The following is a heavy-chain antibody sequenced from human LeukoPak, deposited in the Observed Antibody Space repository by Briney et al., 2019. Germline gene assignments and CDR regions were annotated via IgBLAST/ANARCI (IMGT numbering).Heavy chain of an antibody. CDR1: GDSVSSNSAA. CDR2: TYYRSKWYN. V-gene: IGHV6-1*01. CDR3: AREGDSGGHNY. D-gene: IGHD2-15*01. J-gene: IGHJ4*02. Sequence: SQTLSLTCAISGDSVSSNSAAWSWIRQSPSRVLEWLGRTYYRSKWYNDYAVSVKSRITINPDTSGNQFSLQLNSVTPEDTAVYFCAREGDSGGHNYWGQGTLVTVSS.